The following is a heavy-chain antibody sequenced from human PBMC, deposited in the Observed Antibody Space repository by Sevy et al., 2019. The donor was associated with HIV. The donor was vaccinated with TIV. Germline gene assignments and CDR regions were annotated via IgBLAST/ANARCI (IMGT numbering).Heavy chain of an antibody. CDR1: GFSFSSYG. Sequence: GGSLRLSCAASGFSFSSYGMHWVRQAPGKGLEWMSYIQYDGSNKGYADSVKGRFTISRDNSKNTLYLQMNSLRVEDTAVFYCVKEGGGEGGDHWGPGVLVTVSS. CDR3: VKEGGGEGGDH. CDR2: IQYDGSNK. D-gene: IGHD2-21*01. J-gene: IGHJ4*02. V-gene: IGHV3-30*02.